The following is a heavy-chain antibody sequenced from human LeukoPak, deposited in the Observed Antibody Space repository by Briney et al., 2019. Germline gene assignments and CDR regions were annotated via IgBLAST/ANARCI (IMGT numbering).Heavy chain of an antibody. CDR1: GYTLKEFA. V-gene: IGHV1-24*01. J-gene: IGHJ4*02. CDR2: FDPEKGET. CDR3: ATPLGPLGLIPYYFDY. D-gene: IGHD2-21*01. Sequence: ASVKVSCKVSGYTLKEFAMHWVRQAPGKGLEWIGGFDPEKGETIYTQQLQGRLTMTEDTSTDTAYMELSSLTSEDTAVYYCATPLGPLGLIPYYFDYWGQGTLVTVCS.